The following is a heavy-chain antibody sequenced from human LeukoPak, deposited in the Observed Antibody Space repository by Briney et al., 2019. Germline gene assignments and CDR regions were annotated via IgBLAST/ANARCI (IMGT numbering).Heavy chain of an antibody. J-gene: IGHJ4*02. CDR1: GGSISSSSYY. D-gene: IGHD3-9*01. V-gene: IGHV4-39*01. Sequence: SETLSLTCTVSGGSISSSSYYWGWIRQPPGKGLEWIGSIYYSGSTYYNPSLKSRVTISVDTSKNQFSLKLSSVTAADTAVYYCARDYDILTGPGVSFDYWGQGTLVTVSS. CDR3: ARDYDILTGPGVSFDY. CDR2: IYYSGST.